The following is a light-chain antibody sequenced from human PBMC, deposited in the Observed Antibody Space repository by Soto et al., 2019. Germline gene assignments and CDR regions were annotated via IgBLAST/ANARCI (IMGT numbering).Light chain of an antibody. CDR3: QQYGSSLPYN. J-gene: IGKJ2*01. Sequence: EVVLTQSPGTLSLSPGERATLSCRASQSVSNTYFAWYQQNPGQAPRLLLFGSSDRATGIPHRFSGSWSGTDFTVTISRLEPEDCAGYYCQQYGSSLPYNFGQGTKLEIK. CDR2: GSS. CDR1: QSVSNTY. V-gene: IGKV3-20*01.